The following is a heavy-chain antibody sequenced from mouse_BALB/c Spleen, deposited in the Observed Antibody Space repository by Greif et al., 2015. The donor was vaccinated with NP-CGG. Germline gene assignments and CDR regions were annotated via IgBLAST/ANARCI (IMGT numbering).Heavy chain of an antibody. CDR2: ISYSGST. V-gene: IGHV3-8*02. D-gene: IGHD1-1*01. Sequence: EVKLMESGPSLVKPSQTLSLTCSVTGDSITSVYWSRIRKFPGNKLEYMGYISYSGSTYYNPSLKSRISITRDSSKNQYYLQLNSVTTEDTATYYCARRDYGTSFAYWGQGTLVTVSA. J-gene: IGHJ3*01. CDR3: ARRDYGTSFAY. CDR1: GDSITSVY.